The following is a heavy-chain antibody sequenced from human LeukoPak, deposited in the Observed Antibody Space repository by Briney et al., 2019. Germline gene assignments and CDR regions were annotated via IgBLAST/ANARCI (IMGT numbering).Heavy chain of an antibody. CDR1: GFTFSSYG. CDR2: IWYDGSNK. J-gene: IGHJ4*02. Sequence: QPGGSLRLSCAASGFTFSSYGMHWVRQAPGKGLEWVAVIWYDGSNKYYADSVKGRFTISRDNSKNTLYLQMNSLRAEDTAVYYCARSEDSSGWYYYRGQGTLVTVSS. D-gene: IGHD6-19*01. CDR3: ARSEDSSGWYYY. V-gene: IGHV3-33*01.